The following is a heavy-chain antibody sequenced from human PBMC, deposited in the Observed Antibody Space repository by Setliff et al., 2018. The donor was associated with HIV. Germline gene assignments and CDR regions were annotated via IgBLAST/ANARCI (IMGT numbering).Heavy chain of an antibody. D-gene: IGHD1-1*01. CDR3: ARKATTYYYLYYLDV. CDR2: IYYSGST. Sequence: PSETLSLTCTVSGGSISHYYWTWIRQPPGKGLEWIGYIYYSGSTNYNPSLKSRVTMSVDMSKNQYSLKLSSVTAADTAVYYCARKATTYYYLYYLDVWGKGTTVTVSS. CDR1: GGSISHYY. J-gene: IGHJ6*03. V-gene: IGHV4-59*12.